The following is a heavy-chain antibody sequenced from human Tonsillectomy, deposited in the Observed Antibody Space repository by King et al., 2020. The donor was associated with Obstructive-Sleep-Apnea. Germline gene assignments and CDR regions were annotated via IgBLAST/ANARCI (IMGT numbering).Heavy chain of an antibody. CDR1: GFSFNIYA. CDR2: ISYDGSNK. Sequence: VQLVESGGGVVQPGRSLRLSCAASGFSFNIYAMHWVRQAPGKGLEWVAVISYDGSNKYYADSVKGRFTIARDNSKNTLFLQMNSLRAEDAGFYYCARTPDYGATQRTTRYWYFVLWGRGTLVTVSS. J-gene: IGHJ2*01. D-gene: IGHD4/OR15-4a*01. CDR3: ARTPDYGATQRTTRYWYFVL. V-gene: IGHV3-30*04.